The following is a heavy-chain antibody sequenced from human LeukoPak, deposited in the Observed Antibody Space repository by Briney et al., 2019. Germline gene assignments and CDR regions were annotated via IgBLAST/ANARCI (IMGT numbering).Heavy chain of an antibody. CDR3: ARDSGPSQRIAVAGTSGVSIDY. J-gene: IGHJ4*02. Sequence: NTGGSLRLSCAASGFTFSSYSMNWVRQAPGKGLEWVSSISSSSSYIYYADSVKGRFTISRDNAKNSLYLQMNSLRAEDTAVYYCARDSGPSQRIAVAGTSGVSIDYWGQGTLVTVSS. D-gene: IGHD6-19*01. V-gene: IGHV3-21*01. CDR2: ISSSSSYI. CDR1: GFTFSSYS.